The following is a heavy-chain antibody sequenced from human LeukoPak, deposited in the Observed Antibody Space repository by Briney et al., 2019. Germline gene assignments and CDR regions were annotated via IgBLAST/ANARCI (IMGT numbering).Heavy chain of an antibody. Sequence: PSETLSLTCTVSGGSISSSSYYWGWIRQPPGKGLEWIGSIYYSGSTNYNPSLKSRVTISVDTSKNQFSLKLSSVTAADTAVYYCARLDSRVYYFDYWGQGTLVTVSS. CDR1: GGSISSSSYY. V-gene: IGHV4-39*07. J-gene: IGHJ4*02. CDR2: IYYSGST. D-gene: IGHD3-22*01. CDR3: ARLDSRVYYFDY.